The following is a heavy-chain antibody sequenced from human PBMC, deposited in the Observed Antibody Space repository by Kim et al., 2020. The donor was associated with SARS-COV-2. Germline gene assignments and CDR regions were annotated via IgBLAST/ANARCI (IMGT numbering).Heavy chain of an antibody. V-gene: IGHV3-48*02. CDR2: ISSSSSKI. CDR1: GFTSSRYH. Sequence: GGSLRLSCAASGFTSSRYHMNWVRQAPGKGLEWVSYISSSSSKIYYADSVKGRFTISRDNARNSLYLEMNSLRDEDTAVYFCARDPHQQFVSATQGSDWFDPWGQGTLVTVSS. J-gene: IGHJ5*02. D-gene: IGHD6-6*01. CDR3: ARDPHQQFVSATQGSDWFDP.